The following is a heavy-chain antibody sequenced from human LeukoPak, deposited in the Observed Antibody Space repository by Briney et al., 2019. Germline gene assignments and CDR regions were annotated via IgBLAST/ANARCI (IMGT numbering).Heavy chain of an antibody. J-gene: IGHJ4*02. CDR1: GGSISSSSYY. V-gene: IGHV4-39*07. CDR3: ARDRGVSAAADPVDY. Sequence: SETLSLTCTVSGGSISSSSYYWGWVRQPPGKGLEWIGSIYYSGSTYYNPSLKSRVTISVDTSKNQFSLKLSSVTAADTAVYYCARDRGVSAAADPVDYWGQGTLVTVSS. D-gene: IGHD6-13*01. CDR2: IYYSGST.